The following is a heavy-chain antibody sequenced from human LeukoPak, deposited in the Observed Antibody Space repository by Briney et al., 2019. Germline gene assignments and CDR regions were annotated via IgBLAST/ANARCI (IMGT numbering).Heavy chain of an antibody. V-gene: IGHV1-24*01. CDR2: FDPEDGET. J-gene: IGHJ4*02. CDR3: ARGAGLRQQLVLVY. CDR1: GYTLTELS. Sequence: ASVKVSCKVSGYTLTELSMHWVRQAPGKGLEWMGGFDPEDGETIYAQKFQGRVTMTEDTSTDTAYMELSSLRSEDTAVYYCARGAGLRQQLVLVYWGQGTLVTVSS. D-gene: IGHD6-13*01.